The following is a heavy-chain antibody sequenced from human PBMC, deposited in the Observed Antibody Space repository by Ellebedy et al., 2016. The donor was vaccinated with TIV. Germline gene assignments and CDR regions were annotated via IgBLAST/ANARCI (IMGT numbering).Heavy chain of an antibody. V-gene: IGHV4-39*01. D-gene: IGHD6-19*01. CDR2: IYYSGST. CDR1: GGSISSSSYY. CDR3: ARQVAGTWDY. J-gene: IGHJ4*02. Sequence: GSLRLSXTVSGGSISSSSYYWGWIRQPPGKGLEWIGSIYYSGSTYYNPSLKSRVTISVDTSKNQFSLKLSSVTAADTAVYYCARQVAGTWDYWGQGTLVTVSS.